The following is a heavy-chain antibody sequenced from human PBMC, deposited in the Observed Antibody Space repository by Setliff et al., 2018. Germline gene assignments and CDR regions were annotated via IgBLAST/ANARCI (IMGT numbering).Heavy chain of an antibody. D-gene: IGHD3-3*01. V-gene: IGHV4-61*09. CDR1: GGSIRGFQY. J-gene: IGHJ6*03. Sequence: SETLSLTCTVSGGSIRGFQYWGWFRQPAGRVLEWIGQIYGGGSTNYNPSLKSRVIISVDTSKNQFSLQLTSVAAADTAVYYCARVSGFSYMDVWGKGTTVTVSS. CDR3: ARVSGFSYMDV. CDR2: IYGGGST.